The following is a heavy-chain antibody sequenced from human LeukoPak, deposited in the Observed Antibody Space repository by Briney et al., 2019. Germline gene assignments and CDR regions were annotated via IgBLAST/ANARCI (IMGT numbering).Heavy chain of an antibody. Sequence: PSQTLSLTCTVSGGSISSGVFYWSWVRQHPGKGLSWIGYISYSGSTHYTSSLRSRLTISVDTSKNHMSLTLSSVTSADTAVYFCARSPGRSCSGTDCSYYWGQGALVIVTS. CDR3: ARSPGRSCSGTDCSYY. J-gene: IGHJ4*02. D-gene: IGHD2-15*01. CDR1: GGSISSGVFY. V-gene: IGHV4-31*03. CDR2: ISYSGST.